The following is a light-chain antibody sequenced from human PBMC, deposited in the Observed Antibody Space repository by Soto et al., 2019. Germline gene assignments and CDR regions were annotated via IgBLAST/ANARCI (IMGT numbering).Light chain of an antibody. CDR3: QQYGSPPQT. V-gene: IGKV1-39*01. CDR2: AAS. J-gene: IGKJ1*01. Sequence: DIQMTQSPSSLSASVGDRVTITCLASRTITMYLNWYQQKSGQAPKLLINAASTLRSGIPDRFSGSGSGTDFTLSISRLEPEDFAVYYCQQYGSPPQTFGQGTKVDI. CDR1: RTITMY.